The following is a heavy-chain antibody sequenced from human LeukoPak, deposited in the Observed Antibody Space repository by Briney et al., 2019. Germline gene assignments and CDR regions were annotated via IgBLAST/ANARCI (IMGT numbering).Heavy chain of an antibody. D-gene: IGHD3-22*01. Sequence: SETLSLTCAVYGGSFSGYYWSWIRQPPGKGLEGIGEINHSGSTNYNPSLKSRVTISVDTSKNQFSLKLSSATAADTAVYYCARSRYDSSGYYFVFDYWGQGTLVTVSS. CDR1: GGSFSGYY. J-gene: IGHJ4*02. CDR3: ARSRYDSSGYYFVFDY. CDR2: INHSGST. V-gene: IGHV4-34*01.